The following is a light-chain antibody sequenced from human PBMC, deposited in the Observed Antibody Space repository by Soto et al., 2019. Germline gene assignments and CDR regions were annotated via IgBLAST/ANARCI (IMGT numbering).Light chain of an antibody. Sequence: DIHLTQSASFLSASVGDRVTITCRPSQAVPNNMAWYQQKPGKPPKLLIYEESTLHSGVPSRFSGRRSGTQCTLTIDSLQTEDVATYYCQQVKTYPRTFGGGTKVDIK. J-gene: IGKJ4*01. CDR3: QQVKTYPRT. CDR2: EES. CDR1: QAVPNN. V-gene: IGKV1-9*01.